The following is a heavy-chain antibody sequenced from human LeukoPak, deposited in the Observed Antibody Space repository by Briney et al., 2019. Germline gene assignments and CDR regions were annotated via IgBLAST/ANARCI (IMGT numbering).Heavy chain of an antibody. CDR2: IYHSGST. CDR3: ARSCLIVDIVATIRARLGGNAFDI. J-gene: IGHJ3*02. D-gene: IGHD5-12*01. V-gene: IGHV4-38-2*02. CDR1: GYSISSGYC. Sequence: PSETLSLTCTVSGYSISSGYCWGWIRQPPGKGLEWIGSIYHSGSTYYNPSLKSRVTISVDTSKNQFSLKLSSVTAADTAVYYCARSCLIVDIVATIRARLGGNAFDIWGQGTMVTVSS.